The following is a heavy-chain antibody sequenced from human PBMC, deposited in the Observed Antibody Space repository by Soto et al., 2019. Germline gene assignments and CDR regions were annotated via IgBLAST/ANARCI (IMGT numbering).Heavy chain of an antibody. CDR2: IRSKAYGGTT. D-gene: IGHD6-19*01. Sequence: EVQLVESGGGLVKQGRSLSLSCTASGFTLGDYAMTWARQAPGKGRGWEGFIRSKAYGGTTENAASVKGRFTISRDDSKSIAYLQMNSLKTEDTAVYYCTRGKPVIAVAGAGPYDYWGQGTLVTVSS. CDR1: GFTLGDYA. J-gene: IGHJ4*02. CDR3: TRGKPVIAVAGAGPYDY. V-gene: IGHV3-49*04.